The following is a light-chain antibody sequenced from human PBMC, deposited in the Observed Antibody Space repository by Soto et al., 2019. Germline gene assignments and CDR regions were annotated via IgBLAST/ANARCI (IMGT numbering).Light chain of an antibody. CDR1: QTIRSN. V-gene: IGKV3-15*01. Sequence: EVVMTQSPATLSVSPGERATVSCRASQTIRSNLAWYQQKPGQAPRLLIYAASTRATGIPARFSGSGSGTEFTLTISSLQSEDSAVYSCQQYNDWPPLTFGGGTNVEIK. CDR3: QQYNDWPPLT. CDR2: AAS. J-gene: IGKJ4*01.